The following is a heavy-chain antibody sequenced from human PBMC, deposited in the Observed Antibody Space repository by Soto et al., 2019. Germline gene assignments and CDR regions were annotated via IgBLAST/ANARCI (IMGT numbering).Heavy chain of an antibody. D-gene: IGHD4-17*01. CDR3: ARENHGDLHY. Sequence: SETLSLTCTVSGGSISSYYWSWIRQPPGKGLEWIGYIYYSGSTNYNPSLKSRVTISVDTSKNQFSLKLSSVTAADTAVYYCARENHGDLHYWGQGTLVTVSS. J-gene: IGHJ4*02. V-gene: IGHV4-59*01. CDR1: GGSISSYY. CDR2: IYYSGST.